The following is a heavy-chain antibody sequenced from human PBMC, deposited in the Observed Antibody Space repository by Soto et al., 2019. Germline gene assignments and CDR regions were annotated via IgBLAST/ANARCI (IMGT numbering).Heavy chain of an antibody. Sequence: EVQLVESGGGLVQPGGSLRLSCAASGFTFSSYWMSWVRQAPGKGLEWVANIKEDGSDMYYVDSVKGRFTIYRDNAKNPLYLQMNSLRAEDTAVYYCATEVWVYYDFWSGYSDYWGQGTLVTVSS. CDR3: ATEVWVYYDFWSGYSDY. CDR2: IKEDGSDM. D-gene: IGHD3-3*01. CDR1: GFTFSSYW. V-gene: IGHV3-7*01. J-gene: IGHJ4*02.